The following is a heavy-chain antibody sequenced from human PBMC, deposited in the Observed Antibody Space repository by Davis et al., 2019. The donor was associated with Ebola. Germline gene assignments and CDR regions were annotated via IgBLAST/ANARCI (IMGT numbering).Heavy chain of an antibody. J-gene: IGHJ4*02. CDR2: ISGSTGYT. V-gene: IGHV3-11*06. CDR1: GFTFSDFY. D-gene: IGHD4-17*01. Sequence: PGGSLRLSCAASGFTFSDFYMTWIRQAPGKGLEWVSDISGSTGYTNYADSVKGRFTISRDNAKNTLYLQMNSLGAEDTAIYYCARSLWDTNSLRFDYWGQGTLVIVSS. CDR3: ARSLWDTNSLRFDY.